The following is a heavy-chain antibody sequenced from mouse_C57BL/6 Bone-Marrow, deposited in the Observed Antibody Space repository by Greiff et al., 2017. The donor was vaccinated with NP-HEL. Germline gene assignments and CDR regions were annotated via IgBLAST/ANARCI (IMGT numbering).Heavy chain of an antibody. J-gene: IGHJ4*01. V-gene: IGHV1-64*01. Sequence: QVQLQQPGAELVKPGASVKLSCKASGYTFTSYWMHWVKQRPGQGLEWIGMIHPNSGSTNYNEKFKSKATLTVDNSSSTAYMQLSSLTSEDSAVYYCARPNWDDAMDYWGQGTSVTVSS. CDR1: GYTFTSYW. CDR2: IHPNSGST. D-gene: IGHD4-1*02. CDR3: ARPNWDDAMDY.